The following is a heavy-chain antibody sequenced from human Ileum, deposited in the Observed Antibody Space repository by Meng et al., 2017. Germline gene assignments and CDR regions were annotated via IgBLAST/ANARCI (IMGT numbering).Heavy chain of an antibody. CDR1: GGSFSGYY. V-gene: IGHV4-34*01. CDR3: SRTSYYDNSGYYPG. Sequence: VRQREGGAGFVNRSESLPLTGAVDGGSFSGYYWSGIRQPPGKGLEWIGEINHSGSTNYNPSLKSRVTISVDTSKNQFSLKLSSVTAADTAVYYCSRTSYYDNSGYYPGWGQGTLVTVSS. J-gene: IGHJ4*02. CDR2: INHSGST. D-gene: IGHD3-22*01.